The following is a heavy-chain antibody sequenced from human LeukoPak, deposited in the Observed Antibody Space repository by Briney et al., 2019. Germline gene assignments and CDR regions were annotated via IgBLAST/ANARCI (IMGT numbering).Heavy chain of an antibody. Sequence: GGSLRLSCAASGFTVSSNYMSWVRQAPGKGLEWVSVIYSGGSTYYADSVKGRFTISRDHSKNTLHLQMNSLRAEDTAMYYCAGGTLRVPAAKVDRYYYFYALDVWGRGTTVTVSS. D-gene: IGHD2-2*01. CDR2: IYSGGST. CDR3: AGGTLRVPAAKVDRYYYFYALDV. V-gene: IGHV3-53*01. J-gene: IGHJ6*02. CDR1: GFTVSSNY.